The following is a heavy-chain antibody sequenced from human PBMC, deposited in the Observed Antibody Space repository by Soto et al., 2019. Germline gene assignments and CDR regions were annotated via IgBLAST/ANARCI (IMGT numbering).Heavy chain of an antibody. V-gene: IGHV3-30*18. Sequence: GSSLRLSFAASGFTFSSYGMHWVRHAPGKGLEWVAVISYDGSNKYYADSVKGRFTISRDNSKNTLYLQMNSLRAEDTAVYYCAKDRAAAGDYYYYGMDVWGQGTTVTVSS. CDR2: ISYDGSNK. J-gene: IGHJ6*02. D-gene: IGHD6-13*01. CDR3: AKDRAAAGDYYYYGMDV. CDR1: GFTFSSYG.